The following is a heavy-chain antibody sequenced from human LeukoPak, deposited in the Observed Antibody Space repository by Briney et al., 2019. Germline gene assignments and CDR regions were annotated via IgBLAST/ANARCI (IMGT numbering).Heavy chain of an antibody. CDR1: GFSFSNYG. J-gene: IGHJ4*02. CDR3: AKGLRHNWDYSVDY. CDR2: IWNDGSNR. D-gene: IGHD1-7*01. V-gene: IGHV3-33*03. Sequence: GRSLRLSCEASGFSFSNYGMHWGRQAPGTGLERVAVIWNDGSNRNYGDSVKGRFTVSRDNSKNTLYLQMNSLRAEDTAVYYCAKGLRHNWDYSVDYWGQGTLVTVS.